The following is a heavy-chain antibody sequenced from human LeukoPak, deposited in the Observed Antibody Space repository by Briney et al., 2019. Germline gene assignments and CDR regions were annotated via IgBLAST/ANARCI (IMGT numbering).Heavy chain of an antibody. V-gene: IGHV3-66*01. Sequence: GGSLRLSCAASRFTVSSNYMSWVRQAPGKGLEWGSRVDPDGNTDYADSVKGRFTISRDNAKNTLYLQMNSLRAEDTAVYRCARDVRGPHDFWGQGTLVTVSS. CDR1: RFTVSSNY. CDR3: ARDVRGPHDF. CDR2: VDPDGNT. J-gene: IGHJ4*02. D-gene: IGHD2/OR15-2a*01.